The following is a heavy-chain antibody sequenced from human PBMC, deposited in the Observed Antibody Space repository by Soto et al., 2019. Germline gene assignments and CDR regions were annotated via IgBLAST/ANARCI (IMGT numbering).Heavy chain of an antibody. V-gene: IGHV3-48*04. J-gene: IGHJ4*01. CDR1: GFRFTSLG. CDR2: ISGLSATT. D-gene: IGHD2-15*01. Sequence: DVVLVNSGGGFVRPGESLRLSCGASGFRFTSLGMNWVRQGPGKGLEWLSYISGLSATTYYADSVRGRFTVSRDNDMNLVFLQLNNLRGDDTAVYYCTRGGAARPDYWGQGSRVVVSS. CDR3: TRGGAARPDY.